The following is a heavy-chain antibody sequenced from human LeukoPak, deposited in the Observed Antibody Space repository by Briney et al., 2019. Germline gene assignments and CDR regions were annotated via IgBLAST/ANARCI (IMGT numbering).Heavy chain of an antibody. J-gene: IGHJ6*02. CDR2: IYYTGST. CDR3: ARERDSSSPYYYYYGMDV. Sequence: PSETLSLTCSVSGGSITSRYWTWIRQPPGKRLEWIGYIYYTGSTNYNPSLKSRVTISVDTSKNQFSLKLSSVTAADTAVYYCARERDSSSPYYYYYGMDVWGQGTTVTVSS. V-gene: IGHV4-59*11. CDR1: GGSITSRY. D-gene: IGHD6-13*01.